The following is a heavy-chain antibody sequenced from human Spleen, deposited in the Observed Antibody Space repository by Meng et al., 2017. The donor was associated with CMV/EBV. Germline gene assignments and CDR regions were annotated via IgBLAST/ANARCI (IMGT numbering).Heavy chain of an antibody. D-gene: IGHD6-13*01. V-gene: IGHV3-11*01. CDR1: GFTFSDYY. CDR2: ISSSDSTI. CDR3: ARDAYTSSWYTNPAY. Sequence: GESLKISCAASGFTFSDYYMSWIRQAPGKGLEWVSHISSSDSTIYYADSVKGRFTISRDSAKNSLFLQMNSLRAEDTAVYYCARDAYTSSWYTNPAYWGQGTLVTVSS. J-gene: IGHJ1*01.